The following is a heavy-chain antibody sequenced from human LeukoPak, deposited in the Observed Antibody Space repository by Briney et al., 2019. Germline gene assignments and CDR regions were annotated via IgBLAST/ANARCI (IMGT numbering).Heavy chain of an antibody. CDR2: ISGSGGST. J-gene: IGHJ4*02. CDR3: AKDDSYYYGSGSYSDY. Sequence: GGSLRLSCAASGFTFSSFAMSWVRQAPGKGLEWVSAISGSGGSTYYADSVKGRFTISRDNSKNTLYLQMNSLRAEDTAVYYCAKDDSYYYGSGSYSDYWGQGTLVTVSS. CDR1: GFTFSSFA. V-gene: IGHV3-23*01. D-gene: IGHD3-10*01.